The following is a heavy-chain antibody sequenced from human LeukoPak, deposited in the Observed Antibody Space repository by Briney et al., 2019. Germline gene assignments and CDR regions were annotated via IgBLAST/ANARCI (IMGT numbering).Heavy chain of an antibody. Sequence: PGGSLRLSCAASGFTFSSYWMSWFRQAPGKGLEWVGFIRSKAYGGTTEYAASVKGRFTISRDDSKSIAYLQMNSLKTEDTAVYYCSRYAFGGVIPFGYWGQGTLVTVSS. CDR3: SRYAFGGVIPFGY. CDR2: IRSKAYGGTT. CDR1: GFTFSSYW. J-gene: IGHJ4*02. D-gene: IGHD3-16*02. V-gene: IGHV3-49*03.